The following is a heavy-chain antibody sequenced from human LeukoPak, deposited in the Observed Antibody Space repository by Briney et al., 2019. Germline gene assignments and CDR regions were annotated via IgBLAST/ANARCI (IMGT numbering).Heavy chain of an antibody. CDR1: GFTFSSYS. V-gene: IGHV3-21*01. CDR3: ARVPHSSSWSPNDAFDI. Sequence: GGSLRLSCAASGFTFSSYSMNWVRQAPGKGLEWVSSISSSSSYIYYADSVKGRFTISRDNAKNSLYLQMNSLRAEDTAVYYCARVPHSSSWSPNDAFDIWGQGTMVTVSS. CDR2: ISSSSSYI. D-gene: IGHD6-13*01. J-gene: IGHJ3*02.